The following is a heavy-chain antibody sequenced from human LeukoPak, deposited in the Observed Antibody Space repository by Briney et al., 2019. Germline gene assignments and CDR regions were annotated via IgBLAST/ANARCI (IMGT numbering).Heavy chain of an antibody. D-gene: IGHD3-10*01. Sequence: ASVKVSCKASGYSFTSYDINWVRQATGQGPEWIGWMNPSSGNTGYAQRFQGRVTMTRDTSTSTAYLELSSLRSEDTAVYYCAAHTYYFSSGSFGYWGQGTLVTVSS. V-gene: IGHV1-8*01. CDR3: AAHTYYFSSGSFGY. J-gene: IGHJ4*02. CDR1: GYSFTSYD. CDR2: MNPSSGNT.